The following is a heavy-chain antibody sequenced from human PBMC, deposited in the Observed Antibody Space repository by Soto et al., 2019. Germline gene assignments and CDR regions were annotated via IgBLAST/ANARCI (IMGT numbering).Heavy chain of an antibody. J-gene: IGHJ4*02. CDR2: IGTSGDRI. CDR3: AKDRERDAWYEDY. D-gene: IGHD6-13*01. Sequence: GGSLRLSCAASGFTFSSYGMSWVRQAPGKGLEWVSGIGTSGDRINYADSVKGRFTISRDNSKNTLYLQMNSLRAEDTAVYYCAKDRERDAWYEDYWGQGTLVTVSS. CDR1: GFTFSSYG. V-gene: IGHV3-23*01.